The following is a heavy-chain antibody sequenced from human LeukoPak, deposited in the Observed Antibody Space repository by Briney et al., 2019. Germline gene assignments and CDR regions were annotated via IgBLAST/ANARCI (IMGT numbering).Heavy chain of an antibody. CDR1: GGSFSGYY. D-gene: IGHD5-18*01. CDR2: INHSGNT. V-gene: IGHV4-34*01. J-gene: IGHJ4*02. Sequence: SETLSLTCAVYGGSFSGYYWSWIRQPPGKGLEWIGEINHSGNTNYNPSLKSRVTISVDTSKNQFSLKLSSVTAADTAVYYCATYTTMVSGYFDYWGQGTLVTVSS. CDR3: ATYTTMVSGYFDY.